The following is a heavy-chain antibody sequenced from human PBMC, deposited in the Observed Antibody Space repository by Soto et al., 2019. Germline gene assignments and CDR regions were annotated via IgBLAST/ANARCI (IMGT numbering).Heavy chain of an antibody. CDR2: ISYDGSNK. J-gene: IGHJ4*02. D-gene: IGHD2-15*01. Sequence: GGSLRLSCAASGFTFSSYAMHWVRQAPGKGLEWVAVISYDGSNKYYADSAKGRFTISRDNSKNTLYLQMNSLRAEDTAVYYCARECLGGHSRLYYFDYWGQGTLVTVSS. CDR3: ARECLGGHSRLYYFDY. CDR1: GFTFSSYA. V-gene: IGHV3-30-3*01.